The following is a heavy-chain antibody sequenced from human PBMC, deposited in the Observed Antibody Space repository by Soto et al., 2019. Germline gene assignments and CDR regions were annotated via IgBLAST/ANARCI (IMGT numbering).Heavy chain of an antibody. D-gene: IGHD4-17*01. CDR3: AKLGRLEKTTVTTSAVDY. CDR1: GFTFSSYA. J-gene: IGHJ4*02. CDR2: ISGSGGST. Sequence: PGGSLILSCAASGFTFSSYAMSWVRQAPGKGLEWVSAISGSGGSTYYADSVKGRFTISRDNSKNTLYLQMNSLRAEDTAVYYCAKLGRLEKTTVTTSAVDYWGQGTLVTVSS. V-gene: IGHV3-23*01.